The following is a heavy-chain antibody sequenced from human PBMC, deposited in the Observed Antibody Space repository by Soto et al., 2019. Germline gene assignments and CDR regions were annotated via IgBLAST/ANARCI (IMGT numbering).Heavy chain of an antibody. J-gene: IGHJ5*02. D-gene: IGHD6-6*01. Sequence: SETLSLTCTVSGGSISSGGYYWSWIRQHPGKGLEWIGYIYYSGSTYYNPSLKSRVTISVDTSKNQFSLKLSSVTAADTAVYYCARSWLVRFHRSGPWGQGTLVTVSS. CDR1: GGSISSGGYY. CDR2: IYYSGST. V-gene: IGHV4-31*03. CDR3: ARSWLVRFHRSGP.